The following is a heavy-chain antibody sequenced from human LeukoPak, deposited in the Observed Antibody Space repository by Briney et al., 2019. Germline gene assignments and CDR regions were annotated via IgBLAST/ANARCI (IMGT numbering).Heavy chain of an antibody. CDR1: GYTFTSYY. J-gene: IGHJ5*02. D-gene: IGHD6-13*01. CDR2: INPTGGST. V-gene: IGHV1-46*01. Sequence: GASVKVSCKASGYTFTSYYMHWVRQAPGQGLEWMGLINPTGGSTGYAQKFQGRVTITRNTSISTAYMELSSLRSEDTAVYYCARSASSWYSGGSNWFDPWGQGTLVTVSS. CDR3: ARSASSWYSGGSNWFDP.